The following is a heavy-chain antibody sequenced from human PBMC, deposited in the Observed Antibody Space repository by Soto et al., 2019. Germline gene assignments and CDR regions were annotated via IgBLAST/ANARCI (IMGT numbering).Heavy chain of an antibody. D-gene: IGHD4-17*01. CDR2: IIPIFGTA. Sequence: ASVKVSCKASGGTFSSYAISWVRQAPGQGLEWMGGIIPIFGTANYAQKFQGRVTITADESTSTAYMELSSLRSEDTAVYYCARAVTTPPGRLYYFDDWGQGSLVTVSS. CDR1: GGTFSSYA. J-gene: IGHJ4*02. CDR3: ARAVTTPPGRLYYFDD. V-gene: IGHV1-69*13.